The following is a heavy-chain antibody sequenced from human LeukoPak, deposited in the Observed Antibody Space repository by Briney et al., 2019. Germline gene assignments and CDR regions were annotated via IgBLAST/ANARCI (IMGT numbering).Heavy chain of an antibody. CDR1: GGSISSYY. D-gene: IGHD3-22*01. CDR2: IYYSGST. J-gene: IGHJ4*02. V-gene: IGHV4-59*01. Sequence: SETLSLTCTVSGGSISSYYWSWIRRPPGKGLEWIGYIYYSGSTNYNPSLKSRVTISVDTSKNQFSLKLSSVTAADTAVYYCARAGHYYDSSGYQYYFDYWGQGTLVTVSS. CDR3: ARAGHYYDSSGYQYYFDY.